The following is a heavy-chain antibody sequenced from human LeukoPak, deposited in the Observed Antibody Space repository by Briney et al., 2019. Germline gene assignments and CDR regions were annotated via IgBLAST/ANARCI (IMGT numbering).Heavy chain of an antibody. CDR2: ISVGGSST. CDR3: AKDGPASWGYFDY. Sequence: GGSLRLSCAASGFTFRSYAMNWVRQAPGNGLEWLSAISVGGSSTYYADSVKGRFTMSRDNSKNTLELKMNSLRAEDTTEYYCAKDGPASWGYFDYWGQGTLVTVSS. V-gene: IGHV3-23*01. CDR1: GFTFRSYA. J-gene: IGHJ4*02. D-gene: IGHD3-16*01.